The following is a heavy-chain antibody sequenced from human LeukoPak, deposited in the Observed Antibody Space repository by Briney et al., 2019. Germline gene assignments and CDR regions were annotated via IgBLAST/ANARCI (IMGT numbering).Heavy chain of an antibody. Sequence: SSETLSLTCAVYGGSFSGYYWSWIRQPPGKGLEWIGEINHSGSTNYNPSLKSRVTISVDTSKNQFSLKLSSVTAADTAVYYCASRGDCGGDRYHFDYWGQGTLVTVSS. CDR1: GGSFSGYY. J-gene: IGHJ4*02. CDR3: ASRGDCGGDRYHFDY. V-gene: IGHV4-34*01. D-gene: IGHD2-21*02. CDR2: INHSGST.